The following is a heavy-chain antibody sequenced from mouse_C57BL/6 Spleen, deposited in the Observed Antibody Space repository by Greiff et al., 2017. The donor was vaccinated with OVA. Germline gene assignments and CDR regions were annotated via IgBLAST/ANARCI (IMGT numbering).Heavy chain of an antibody. V-gene: IGHV1-81*01. J-gene: IGHJ2*01. CDR2: IYPRSGNT. D-gene: IGHD1-1*01. Sequence: LQESGAELARPGASVKLSCKASGYTFTSYGISWVKQRTGQGLEWIGEIYPRSGNTYYNEKFKGKATLTADKSSSTAYMELRSLTSEDSAVYFCAREGFTTVVAKYFDYWGQGTTLTVSS. CDR3: AREGFTTVVAKYFDY. CDR1: GYTFTSYG.